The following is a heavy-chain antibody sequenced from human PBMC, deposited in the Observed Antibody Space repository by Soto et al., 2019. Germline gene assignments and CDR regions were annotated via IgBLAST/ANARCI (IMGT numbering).Heavy chain of an antibody. V-gene: IGHV1-18*01. D-gene: IGHD5-18*01. CDR3: ARDRTMGYSYGLLHY. J-gene: IGHJ4*02. CDR1: GYTFTSYG. CDR2: ISAYNGNT. Sequence: QVQLVQSGAEVKKPGASVKVSCKASGYTFTSYGISWVRQAPGQGLEWMGWISAYNGNTNYAQKLQGRVTMTTDTSXTTAYMELRSLRSDDTAVYYCARDRTMGYSYGLLHYWGQGTLVTVSS.